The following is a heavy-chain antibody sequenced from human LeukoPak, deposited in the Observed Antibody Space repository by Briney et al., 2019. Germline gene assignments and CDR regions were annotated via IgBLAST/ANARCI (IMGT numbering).Heavy chain of an antibody. D-gene: IGHD1-26*01. Sequence: ASVNVSCKASGYTFITYGITWVRRAPGQGLEWMGWITPYNGDTNYAQNLQDRVTMTTDTSTSTAYMELRSPRSDDTAVYFCARVAGVSYNYFDSWGQGTLVTVSS. CDR1: GYTFITYG. J-gene: IGHJ4*02. CDR2: ITPYNGDT. V-gene: IGHV1-18*01. CDR3: ARVAGVSYNYFDS.